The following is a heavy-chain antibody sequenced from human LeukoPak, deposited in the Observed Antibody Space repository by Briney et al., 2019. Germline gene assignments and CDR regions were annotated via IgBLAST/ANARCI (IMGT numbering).Heavy chain of an antibody. CDR1: GDSVSGNGAT. CDR2: TYYRSKWYN. Sequence: SQTLSLTCAISGDSVSGNGATWNWIRQSPSRGLEWLGRTYYRSKWYNDYAVSVKSRITINPDTAKNQFSLQLNSVTPEDTAVYYCARVPYSGTYSFDYWGQGTLVTISS. D-gene: IGHD1-26*01. J-gene: IGHJ4*02. CDR3: ARVPYSGTYSFDY. V-gene: IGHV6-1*01.